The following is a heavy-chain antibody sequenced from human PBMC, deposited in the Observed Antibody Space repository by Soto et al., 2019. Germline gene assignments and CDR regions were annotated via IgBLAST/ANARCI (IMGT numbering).Heavy chain of an antibody. V-gene: IGHV1-69*19. CDR3: ASENEPSGYCSGGSGCSRADF. J-gene: IGHJ4*02. CDR2: IIPIFGTA. D-gene: IGHD2-15*01. Sequence: QVQLVQSGAEVKKPGSSVKVSCKASGGTFSSYAISWVRQAPGQGLEWMGGIIPIFGTANYAQKFQGRVTITADESTSTAYVELRRLRSEDTAVYYCASENEPSGYCSGGSGCSRADFWGQGTLVTVSS. CDR1: GGTFSSYA.